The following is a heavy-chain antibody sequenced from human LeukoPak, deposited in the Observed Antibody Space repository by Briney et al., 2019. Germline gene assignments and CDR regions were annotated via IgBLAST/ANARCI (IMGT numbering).Heavy chain of an antibody. CDR1: GFSFSDYS. V-gene: IGHV3-48*01. CDR2: ISTSSTTI. CDR3: ARDFTLFGYCSSTSCRDY. Sequence: PGGSLRLSCAASGFSFSDYSMNWVRQAPGKGLEWISYISTSSTTIYYADSVKGRFTISRDNAKNSLFLQMNGLRAEDTAVYYCARDFTLFGYCSSTSCRDYWGQGTLVTVSS. D-gene: IGHD2-2*01. J-gene: IGHJ4*02.